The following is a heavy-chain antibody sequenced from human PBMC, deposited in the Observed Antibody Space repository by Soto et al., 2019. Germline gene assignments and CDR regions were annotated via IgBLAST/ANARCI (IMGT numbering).Heavy chain of an antibody. V-gene: IGHV4-30-2*01. Sequence: SETLSLTCAVSGGSISSGGYSWSWIRQPPGKGLEWIGYIYHSGSTYYNPSLKSRVTISVDRSKNQFSLKLSSVTAADTAVYYCARGDYYGSGSYYNWFDPWGQGTPVTVSS. CDR2: IYHSGST. J-gene: IGHJ5*02. D-gene: IGHD3-10*01. CDR3: ARGDYYGSGSYYNWFDP. CDR1: GGSISSGGYS.